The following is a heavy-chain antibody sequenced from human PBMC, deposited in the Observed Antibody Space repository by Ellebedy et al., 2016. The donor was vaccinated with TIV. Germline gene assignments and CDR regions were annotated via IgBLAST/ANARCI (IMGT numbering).Heavy chain of an antibody. J-gene: IGHJ4*02. CDR1: GYTFTGYF. D-gene: IGHD4-17*01. CDR2: INPNSGDT. Sequence: AASVKVSCKASGYTFTGYFMHWVRQAPGQGLEWMGWINPNSGDTNYAQKLQGRVTMTTDTSTNTAYKELRSLRSDDTAVFYCARDGAVTTVFDYWGQGTLVTVSS. CDR3: ARDGAVTTVFDY. V-gene: IGHV1-2*02.